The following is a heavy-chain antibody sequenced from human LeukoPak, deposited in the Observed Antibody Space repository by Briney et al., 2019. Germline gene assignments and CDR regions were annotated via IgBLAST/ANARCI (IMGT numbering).Heavy chain of an antibody. CDR3: AREWGSSSPRFHYYMDV. D-gene: IGHD6-6*01. CDR1: GGSFSGYY. Sequence: SETLSLTCAVYGGSFSGYYWSWIRQPPGKGLEWIGEINHSGSTNYNPSLKSRGTISVDTSKNQFSLKLSSVTAADTAVYYCAREWGSSSPRFHYYMDVWGKGTTVTVSS. J-gene: IGHJ6*03. V-gene: IGHV4-34*01. CDR2: INHSGST.